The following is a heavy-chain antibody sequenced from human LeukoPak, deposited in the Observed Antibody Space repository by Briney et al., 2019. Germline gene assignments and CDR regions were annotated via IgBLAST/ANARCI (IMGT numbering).Heavy chain of an antibody. CDR3: ARVPKGYGSGRLFDY. V-gene: IGHV1-8*03. J-gene: IGHJ4*02. D-gene: IGHD3-10*01. Sequence: ASVKVSCKASGYTFTSYDINWVRQATGQGLEWMGWMNPNSGNTGYAQKFQGRVTITRNTSIGTAYMELSSLRSEDTAVDYCARVPKGYGSGRLFDYWGQGTLVTVSS. CDR2: MNPNSGNT. CDR1: GYTFTSYD.